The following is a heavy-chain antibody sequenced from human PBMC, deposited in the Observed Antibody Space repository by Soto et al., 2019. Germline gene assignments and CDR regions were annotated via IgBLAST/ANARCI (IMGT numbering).Heavy chain of an antibody. CDR2: MSRSSRYI. CDR3: ARDGGVAATLANYFDD. V-gene: IGHV3-21*01. CDR1: GFTLNSYR. J-gene: IGHJ4*02. Sequence: PXGSLRLSFPASGFTLNSYRMNWVRQAPGKGLEWVSSMSRSSRYIYYADSVKGRFTISRDNAKNSVYLQMNSLRAEDTAVYYCARDGGVAATLANYFDDWGQGTLVTVSS. D-gene: IGHD2-15*01.